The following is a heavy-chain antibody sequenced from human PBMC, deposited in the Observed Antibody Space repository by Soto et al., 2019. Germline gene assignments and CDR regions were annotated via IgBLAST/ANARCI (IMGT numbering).Heavy chain of an antibody. CDR1: GASVSRNIHY. V-gene: IGHV4-61*01. J-gene: IGHJ5*02. CDR3: ARAHMTDYINGVVASNWFDP. Sequence: QVQLQESGPGLVKPSETLSLTCTVSGASVSRNIHYWSWIRQPPGKGLEWIGSIYYAGTTSYNVSLTIRVSFSVDTSKNQFSLKLTSITAADTAVYYCARAHMTDYINGVVASNWFDPWGRGTLVTVSP. D-gene: IGHD3-9*01. CDR2: IYYAGTT.